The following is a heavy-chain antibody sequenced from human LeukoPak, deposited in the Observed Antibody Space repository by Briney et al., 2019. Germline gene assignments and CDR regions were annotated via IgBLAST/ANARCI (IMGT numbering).Heavy chain of an antibody. CDR3: ARDSYSSGWYMANTD. Sequence: GGSLRLSCAASGFTFSSYWMSWVRQAPGKGLEWVANIKQDGSEKYYVDSVKGRFTISRDNAKNSLYLQMNSLRAEDTAVYYCARDSYSSGWYMANTDWGQGTLVTVPS. D-gene: IGHD6-19*01. J-gene: IGHJ4*02. CDR1: GFTFSSYW. V-gene: IGHV3-7*03. CDR2: IKQDGSEK.